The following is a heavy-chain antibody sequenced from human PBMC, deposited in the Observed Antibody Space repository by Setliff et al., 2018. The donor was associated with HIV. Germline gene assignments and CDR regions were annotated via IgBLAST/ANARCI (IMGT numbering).Heavy chain of an antibody. V-gene: IGHV1-18*01. CDR3: VRLTADRTNYYYYMDV. Sequence: ASVKVSCKAXXYSLSTYAISWVRQAPGQGLEWMGWIDSNNSNRNFAQKFRGRVTMTTDISTNTAYMEVRSLSFDDTAVYYCVRLTADRTNYYYYMDVWGKGTTVTVSS. CDR2: IDSNNSNR. CDR1: XYSLSTYA. D-gene: IGHD2-8*01. J-gene: IGHJ6*03.